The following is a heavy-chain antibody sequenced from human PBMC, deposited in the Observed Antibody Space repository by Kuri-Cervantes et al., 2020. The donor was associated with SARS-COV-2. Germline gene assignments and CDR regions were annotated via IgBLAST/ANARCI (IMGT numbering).Heavy chain of an antibody. D-gene: IGHD6-19*01. V-gene: IGHV3-30*04. Sequence: GESLKISCAASGFTFSSYAMHWVRQAPGKGLEWVAVISYDGSNKYYADSVKGRFTISRDNAKNSLYLQMNSLRAEDTAVYYCARDAGIAVADGGWCFDLWGRGTLVTVSS. CDR3: ARDAGIAVADGGWCFDL. J-gene: IGHJ2*01. CDR1: GFTFSSYA. CDR2: ISYDGSNK.